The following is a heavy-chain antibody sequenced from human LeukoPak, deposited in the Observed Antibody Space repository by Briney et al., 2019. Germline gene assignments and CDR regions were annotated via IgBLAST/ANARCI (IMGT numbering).Heavy chain of an antibody. Sequence: GGSLRLSCSASGLTLSSYEMNWVRHAPGEGLEWSSYIIGGSDTIYYADSVKGRFTLSRDNAKNALFLQMNRLTADDTAVDYCARERTTIVSGTTIGAYWGQGTLVTVSS. V-gene: IGHV3-48*03. CDR3: ARERTTIVSGTTIGAY. CDR2: IIGGSDTI. D-gene: IGHD2/OR15-2a*01. J-gene: IGHJ4*02. CDR1: GLTLSSYE.